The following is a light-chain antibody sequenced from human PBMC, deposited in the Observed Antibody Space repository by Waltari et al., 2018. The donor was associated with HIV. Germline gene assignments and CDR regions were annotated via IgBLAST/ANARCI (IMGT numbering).Light chain of an antibody. CDR1: SSDVGSYNL. Sequence: QSALTQPASVSGSPGQSITISCTGTSSDVGSYNLVSWYLQHPGKAPKLMIYEGNKRPSGGSKRFSGSKSGNTASRTISGLQAEDEADYYCCSYSGSYTSYVFGAGTKVTVL. CDR2: EGN. J-gene: IGLJ1*01. CDR3: CSYSGSYTSYV. V-gene: IGLV2-23*01.